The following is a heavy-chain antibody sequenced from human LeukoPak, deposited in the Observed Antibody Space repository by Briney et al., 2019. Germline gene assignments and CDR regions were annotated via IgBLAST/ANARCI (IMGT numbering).Heavy chain of an antibody. CDR1: GFTFSSYG. CDR2: IWYDGSNK. V-gene: IGHV3-33*08. J-gene: IGHJ6*02. Sequence: PGGSLRLSCAASGFTFSSYGMHWVRQAPGKGLEWVAVIWYDGSNKYYADSVKGRFTISRDNSKNTLYLQMNSLRAEDTAVYYCARDFVYYDFWSGYFGSNDYYGMDVWGQGTTVTVSS. D-gene: IGHD3-3*01. CDR3: ARDFVYYDFWSGYFGSNDYYGMDV.